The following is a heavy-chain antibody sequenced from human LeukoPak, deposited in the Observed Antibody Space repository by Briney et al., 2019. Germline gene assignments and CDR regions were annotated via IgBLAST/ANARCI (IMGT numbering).Heavy chain of an antibody. V-gene: IGHV3-21*01. J-gene: IGHJ3*01. Sequence: GGSLRLSCAASGFTFSSYAMSWVSQAPGKGLEWVSSISSSSNYIQYADSVRGRFTISRDNAKNSLFLQMNTLRVEDTAVYYCARDVAPEQQPQISWGQGTMVTVSS. CDR2: ISSSSNYI. CDR1: GFTFSSYA. CDR3: ARDVAPEQQPQIS. D-gene: IGHD6-13*01.